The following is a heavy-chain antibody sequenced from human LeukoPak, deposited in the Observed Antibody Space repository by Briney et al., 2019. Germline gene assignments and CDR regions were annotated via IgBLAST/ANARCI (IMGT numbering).Heavy chain of an antibody. CDR2: ISAYNGNT. D-gene: IGHD3-22*01. V-gene: IGHV1-18*01. CDR3: ARDMYYYDSSGYLAYY. Sequence: ASVKVSCKASGYTFTSYGISWVRQAPGQGLEWMGWISAYNGNTNYAQKLQGRVTMTTDTSTSTAYMELRSLRSDDTAVYYCARDMYYYDSSGYLAYYWGQGTLVTVSS. J-gene: IGHJ4*02. CDR1: GYTFTSYG.